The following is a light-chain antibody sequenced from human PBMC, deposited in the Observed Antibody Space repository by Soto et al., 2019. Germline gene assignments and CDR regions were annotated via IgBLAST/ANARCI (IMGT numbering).Light chain of an antibody. V-gene: IGLV2-14*01. J-gene: IGLJ1*01. Sequence: QSVLTQPASVYGSPGQSITISCTGTSSDVGGYNYVPWYQQHPGKAPKFMIYDVSNRPSGVSNRFSGSKSGNTTSLTISGLQAEDEADYYCSSYTTSNTRQIVFGTGTKVTVL. CDR3: SSYTTSNTRQIV. CDR2: DVS. CDR1: SSDVGGYNY.